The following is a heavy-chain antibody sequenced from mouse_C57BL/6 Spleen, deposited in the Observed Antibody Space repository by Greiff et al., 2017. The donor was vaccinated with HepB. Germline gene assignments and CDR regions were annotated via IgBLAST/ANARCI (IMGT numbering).Heavy chain of an antibody. CDR3: ASEGDYGSSNHWYFDV. CDR1: GYSFTDYH. Sequence: EVQLQQSGPELVKPGASVKISCKASGYSFTDYHINWVKQSNVKSLEWIGVLNPNYGTTSYNQKFKGKATLTVDQSSSTAYMQRNSLTSEDSAVYCCASEGDYGSSNHWYFDVWGTGTTVTVSA. J-gene: IGHJ1*03. D-gene: IGHD1-1*01. CDR2: LNPNYGTT. V-gene: IGHV1-39*01.